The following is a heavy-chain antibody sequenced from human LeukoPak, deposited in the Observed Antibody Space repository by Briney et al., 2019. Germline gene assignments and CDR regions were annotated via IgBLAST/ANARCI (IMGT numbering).Heavy chain of an antibody. CDR1: GFTFSDFA. D-gene: IGHD3-9*01. J-gene: IGHJ4*02. CDR2: VSNSGGSR. Sequence: GGSLRLSCAASGFTFSDFAMAWVRQAPGKGLEWVSTVSNSGGSRYHADSVKGRFTISRDNSKNTLYLQMNSLRAEDTAVYYCAKDDFNILTGYYCYWGQGTLVTVSS. CDR3: AKDDFNILTGYYCY. V-gene: IGHV3-23*01.